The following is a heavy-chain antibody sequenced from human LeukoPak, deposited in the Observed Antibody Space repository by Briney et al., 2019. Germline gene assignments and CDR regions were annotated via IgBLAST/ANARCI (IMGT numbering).Heavy chain of an antibody. V-gene: IGHV1-18*01. J-gene: IGHJ6*02. CDR3: ARDPLVVVAATYYYYYGMDV. CDR2: ISAYNGNT. Sequence: ASVKVSCKASGYTFTSYGISWVRQAPGQGLEWMGWISAYNGNTNYAQKLQGRVTMTTGTSTSTAYMELRSLRSDDTAVYYCARDPLVVVAATYYYYYGMDVWGQGTTVTVSS. CDR1: GYTFTSYG. D-gene: IGHD2-15*01.